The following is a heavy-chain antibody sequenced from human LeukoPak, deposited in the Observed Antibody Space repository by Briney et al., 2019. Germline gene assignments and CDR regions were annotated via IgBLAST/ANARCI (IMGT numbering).Heavy chain of an antibody. Sequence: SETLSLTCAVYGGSFSGYYWSWIRQPPGKGLEWIGEINHSGSTNYNPSLKSRVTISVDTSKNQFSLKLSSVTAADTAVYYCARGRRTMATIGDYWGQGTLVTVSS. J-gene: IGHJ4*02. D-gene: IGHD5-24*01. V-gene: IGHV4-34*01. CDR3: ARGRRTMATIGDY. CDR2: INHSGST. CDR1: GGSFSGYY.